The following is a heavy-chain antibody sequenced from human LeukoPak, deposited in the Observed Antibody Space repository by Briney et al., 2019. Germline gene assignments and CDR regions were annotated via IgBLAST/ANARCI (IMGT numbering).Heavy chain of an antibody. CDR3: ARLMIPDILTGYYYYGMDV. D-gene: IGHD3-9*01. J-gene: IGHJ6*02. CDR2: IYYSGST. Sequence: SGTLSLTCTVSGGSISSSSYYWGWIRQPPGKGLEWIGSIYYSGSTYYNPSLKSRVTISVDTSKNQFSLKLSSVTAADTAVYYCARLMIPDILTGYYYYGMDVWGQGTTVTVSS. CDR1: GGSISSSSYY. V-gene: IGHV4-39*07.